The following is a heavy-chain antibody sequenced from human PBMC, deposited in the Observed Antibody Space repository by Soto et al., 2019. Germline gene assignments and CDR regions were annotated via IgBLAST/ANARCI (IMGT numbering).Heavy chain of an antibody. Sequence: QVQLQESGPGLVKPSETLSLTCTVSGGSISSYYWSWIRQPPGKGLEWIGYIYYSGSTNYNPSLKCRVTISVDTSKNQFSLKLSSVTAADTAVYYCARENYDSSGGLDYWGQGTLVTVSS. CDR1: GGSISSYY. V-gene: IGHV4-59*01. J-gene: IGHJ4*02. D-gene: IGHD3-22*01. CDR2: IYYSGST. CDR3: ARENYDSSGGLDY.